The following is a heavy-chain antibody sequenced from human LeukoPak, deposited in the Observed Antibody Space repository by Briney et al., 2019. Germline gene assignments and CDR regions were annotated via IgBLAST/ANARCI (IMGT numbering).Heavy chain of an antibody. CDR3: ARGGSSSSWSYGMDV. CDR1: GFTFSSYS. Sequence: GGSLRLSCAASGFTFSSYSMNWVRQAPGKGLEWVSSISSSSSYIYYADSVKGRFTISRDNAKNSLYLQMPRLRAEDTAVYYCARGGSSSSWSYGMDVWGQGTMVTVSS. J-gene: IGHJ6*02. CDR2: ISSSSSYI. V-gene: IGHV3-21*01. D-gene: IGHD6-13*01.